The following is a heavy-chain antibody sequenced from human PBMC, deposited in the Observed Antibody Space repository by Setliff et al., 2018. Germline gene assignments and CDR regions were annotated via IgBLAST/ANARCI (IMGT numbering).Heavy chain of an antibody. CDR3: AGGGLAAAGKKGVFEH. Sequence: GASVKVSCKASGYIFTSYYMYWVRQAPGQGLEWMGTINTGGGSASIVDQFQGRVTMTRDTSTSTVYMAVNSLRSDDTAVYYCAGGGLAAAGKKGVFEHWGQGTLVTVSS. CDR2: INTGGGSA. CDR1: GYIFTSYY. V-gene: IGHV1-46*01. D-gene: IGHD6-13*01. J-gene: IGHJ4*02.